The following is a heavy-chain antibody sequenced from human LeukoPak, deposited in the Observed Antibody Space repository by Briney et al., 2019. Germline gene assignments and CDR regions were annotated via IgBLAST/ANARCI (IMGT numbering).Heavy chain of an antibody. CDR1: EFTFSSYV. D-gene: IGHD1-26*01. Sequence: PGASLRLSCAASEFTFSSYVMSWVRQAPGKGLGWVSGISGSGDSTYYADSVKGRFTISRDNSKNTLYLQMNSLRAEDTAVYYCAKDRIVGATARLFDYWGQGTLVTVSS. J-gene: IGHJ4*02. CDR3: AKDRIVGATARLFDY. V-gene: IGHV3-23*01. CDR2: ISGSGDST.